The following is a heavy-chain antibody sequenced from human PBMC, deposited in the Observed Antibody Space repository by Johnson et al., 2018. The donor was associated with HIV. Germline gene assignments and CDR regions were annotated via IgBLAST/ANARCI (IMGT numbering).Heavy chain of an antibody. CDR1: GFTFSSYA. CDR3: ARDRFGDSDAFDI. Sequence: QVLLVESGGGLVQPGGSLRLSCAASGFTFSSYAMHWVRQAPGKGLEWVAVISYDGSNKYYADSVKGRFTISRDNSKNTLYLQMNSLRAEDTAVYFCARDRFGDSDAFDIWGQGTMVTVSS. J-gene: IGHJ3*02. V-gene: IGHV3-30-3*01. D-gene: IGHD4-17*01. CDR2: ISYDGSNK.